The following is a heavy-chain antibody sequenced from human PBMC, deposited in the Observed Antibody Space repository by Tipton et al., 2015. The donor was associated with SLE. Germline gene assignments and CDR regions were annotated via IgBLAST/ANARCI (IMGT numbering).Heavy chain of an antibody. V-gene: IGHV4-34*01. Sequence: TLSLTCTVSGYSLTSGYYWSWIRQPPGKGLEWIGEINHSGTTNYNPSLKSRVSISMETSKNQLSLKLSSVTAADTAVYYCARGFCSDGLCYGRGYFDHWGHGTLVTVSS. CDR1: GYSLTSGYY. CDR3: ARGFCSDGLCYGRGYFDH. CDR2: INHSGTT. D-gene: IGHD2-8*01. J-gene: IGHJ4*01.